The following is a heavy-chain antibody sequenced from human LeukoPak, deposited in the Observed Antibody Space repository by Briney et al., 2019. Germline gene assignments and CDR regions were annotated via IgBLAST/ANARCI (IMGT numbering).Heavy chain of an antibody. D-gene: IGHD3-10*01. Sequence: KTSETLSLTCTVSGGSISSSSYYWGWIRQPPGKGLEWIGSIYYSGSTYYNPSLKSRVTISVDTSKNQFSLKLSSVTAADTAVYYCARHRPWVRGVTMTYYYYMDVWGKGTTVTISS. CDR2: IYYSGST. V-gene: IGHV4-39*01. CDR1: GGSISSSSYY. CDR3: ARHRPWVRGVTMTYYYYMDV. J-gene: IGHJ6*03.